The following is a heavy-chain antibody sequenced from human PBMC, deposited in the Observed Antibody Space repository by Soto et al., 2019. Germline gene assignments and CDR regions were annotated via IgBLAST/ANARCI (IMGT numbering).Heavy chain of an antibody. V-gene: IGHV5-10-1*01. Sequence: GESLKISCKASGYNFTAFWIHWVRQMPGKGLEWLGKIDPSDSYTNYSPSFEGHVTISTDNYITTAYLQWSSLRASDTALYFCERVNNTWFDSWAQGTMCNVSS. CDR3: ERVNNTWFDS. J-gene: IGHJ5*01. CDR2: IDPSDSYT. CDR1: GYNFTAFW.